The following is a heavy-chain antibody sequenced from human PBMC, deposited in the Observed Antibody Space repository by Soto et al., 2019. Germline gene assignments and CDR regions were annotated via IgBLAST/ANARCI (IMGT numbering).Heavy chain of an antibody. J-gene: IGHJ6*02. D-gene: IGHD5-18*01. CDR1: GFTFSTYA. CDR2: ISYDGTNK. CDR3: AKDGGGYNYVYVMLVKYYYGMDV. Sequence: QVQLVESGGVVVQPGRSLRLSCAASGFTFSTYAMHWVRQAPGKGLEWVAVISYDGTNKYYADSVRGRFTISSDNSKNTLFLQMNSLRAEDTAVYYCAKDGGGYNYVYVMLVKYYYGMDVWGQVPTVTVAS. V-gene: IGHV3-30-3*01.